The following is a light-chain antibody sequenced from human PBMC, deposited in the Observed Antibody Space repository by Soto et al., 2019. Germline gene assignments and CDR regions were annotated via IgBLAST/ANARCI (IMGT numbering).Light chain of an antibody. V-gene: IGKV4-1*01. Sequence: DIVMTQSPDSLAVSLGERATINCKSSQSVLYSSNNKNYLAWYQQKPGQPPKLLIYWASTRESGVPDRFSGSGSGPDFTITISSLHAEDVAVYYCQQDYSTEWTFGQGTKVEIK. CDR1: QSVLYSSNNKNY. CDR3: QQDYSTEWT. J-gene: IGKJ1*01. CDR2: WAS.